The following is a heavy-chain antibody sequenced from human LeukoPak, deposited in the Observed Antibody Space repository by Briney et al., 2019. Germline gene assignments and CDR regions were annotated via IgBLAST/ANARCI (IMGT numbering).Heavy chain of an antibody. CDR1: GFTFSSYG. CDR3: AKDPNRYGDEYFQH. J-gene: IGHJ1*01. CDR2: ISGSGGST. Sequence: PGGTLRLSCAASGFTFSSYGMSWVRQAPGKGLEWVSAISGSGGSTYYADSVKGRFTISRDNSKNTLYLQMNSLRAEDTAVYYCAKDPNRYGDEYFQHWGQGTLVTVSS. D-gene: IGHD4-17*01. V-gene: IGHV3-23*01.